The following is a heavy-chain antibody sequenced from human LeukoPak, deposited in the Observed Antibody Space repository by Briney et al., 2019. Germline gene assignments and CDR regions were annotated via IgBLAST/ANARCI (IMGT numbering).Heavy chain of an antibody. CDR1: GFTFSSYW. Sequence: AGGSLRLSCAASGFTFSSYWMSWVRQAPGKGLEWVASIKEDGSEKYYVDSVKGRFTISRDNAKNSLYLQMNSLSAEDTAVYYCARDKAMGASTGSVFDYWGQGTLVTVSS. CDR3: ARDKAMGASTGSVFDY. J-gene: IGHJ4*02. CDR2: IKEDGSEK. D-gene: IGHD1-26*01. V-gene: IGHV3-7*03.